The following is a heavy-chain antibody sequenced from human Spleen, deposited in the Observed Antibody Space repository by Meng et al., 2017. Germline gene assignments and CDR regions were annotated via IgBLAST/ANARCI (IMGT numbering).Heavy chain of an antibody. CDR3: ARDNGNDGYDY. CDR1: GFTFSSYA. J-gene: IGHJ4*02. CDR2: ISSSGTNT. Sequence: GESLKISCAASGFTFSSYAMNWVRQAPGKGPEWVSAISSSGTNTYDGDSVKGRFTISRDNAKKSLYLQMNSLRAEDTARYYCARDNGNDGYDYWGQGTVVTVSS. D-gene: IGHD1-20*01. V-gene: IGHV3-21*04.